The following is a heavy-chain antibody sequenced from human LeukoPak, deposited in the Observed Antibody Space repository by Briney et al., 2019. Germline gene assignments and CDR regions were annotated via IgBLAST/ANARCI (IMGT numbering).Heavy chain of an antibody. J-gene: IGHJ4*02. CDR3: ARDYSPPHYFDSSGYFDY. D-gene: IGHD3-22*01. CDR2: IKQDGSEK. CDR1: GFTFSSYW. Sequence: GGSLRLSCAASGFTFSSYWMSWVRQAPGKGLEWVANIKQDGSEKYYVASVKGRFTISRDNAKNSLYLQMNSLRAEDTAVYYCARDYSPPHYFDSSGYFDYWGQGTLVTVSS. V-gene: IGHV3-7*01.